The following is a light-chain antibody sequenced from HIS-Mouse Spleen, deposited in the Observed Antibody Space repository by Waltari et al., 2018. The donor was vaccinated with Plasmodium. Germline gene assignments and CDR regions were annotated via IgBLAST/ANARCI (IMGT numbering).Light chain of an antibody. J-gene: IGKJ3*01. CDR2: GAS. CDR1: QSVSSN. Sequence: PGERATLSCRASQSVSSNLAWYQQKPGQAPRLLIYGASTRATGIPARFSGSGSGTEFTLTISSLQSEDFAVYYCQQYKNWSFTCGPGTKVDIK. V-gene: IGKV3-15*01. CDR3: QQYKNWSFT.